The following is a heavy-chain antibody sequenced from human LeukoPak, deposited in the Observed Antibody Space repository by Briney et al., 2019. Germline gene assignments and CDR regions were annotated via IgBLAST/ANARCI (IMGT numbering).Heavy chain of an antibody. CDR1: GFTFSSYW. Sequence: AGGSLRLSCAASGFTFSSYWMSWVRQAPGKGLEWVANIKQDGSEKYYVDSVRGRFTISRDNAKNSLYLQMNSLRAEDTAVYYCARDFEIEMATINYYYYMDVWGKGTTVTISS. CDR3: ARDFEIEMATINYYYYMDV. D-gene: IGHD5-24*01. V-gene: IGHV3-7*01. CDR2: IKQDGSEK. J-gene: IGHJ6*03.